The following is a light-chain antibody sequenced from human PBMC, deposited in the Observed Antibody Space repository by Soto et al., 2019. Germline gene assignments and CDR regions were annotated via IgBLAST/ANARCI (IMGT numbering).Light chain of an antibody. Sequence: QSVLTRPASVSGSPGQSITISCTGTSSDIGGYDYVSWYQQHPGKAPKLMIFDVSSRPSGVSNRFSGSKSGSTASLTISGLQAEDEADYYCSSYTSSTTLVFGGGTKLTVL. V-gene: IGLV2-14*03. J-gene: IGLJ2*01. CDR2: DVS. CDR3: SSYTSSTTLV. CDR1: SSDIGGYDY.